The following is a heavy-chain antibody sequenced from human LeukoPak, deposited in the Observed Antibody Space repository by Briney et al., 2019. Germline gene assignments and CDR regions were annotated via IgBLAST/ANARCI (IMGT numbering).Heavy chain of an antibody. CDR1: GGTFSSYA. Sequence: SVTVSCKASGGTFSSYAISWVRQAPGQGLEWMGGIIPIFGTANYAQKFQGRVTITADESTSTAYMELSSLRSEDTAVYYCARDRDVVVTATVGRAPHYYYYYGMDVWGQGTTVTVSS. J-gene: IGHJ6*02. D-gene: IGHD2-21*02. V-gene: IGHV1-69*13. CDR3: ARDRDVVVTATVGRAPHYYYYYGMDV. CDR2: IIPIFGTA.